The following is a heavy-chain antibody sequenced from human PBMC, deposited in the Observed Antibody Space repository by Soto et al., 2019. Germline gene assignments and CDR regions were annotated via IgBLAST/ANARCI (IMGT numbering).Heavy chain of an antibody. CDR3: ARWYGFWSGYYRPPGLDF. J-gene: IGHJ6*02. V-gene: IGHV3-74*01. CDR2: INSDGTTT. CDR1: DFSISTYC. D-gene: IGHD3-3*01. Sequence: EMQLVESGGGLGQPGGSLKLSCAASDFSISTYCMHWVRQGPGKGLVWVSRINSDGTTTEYADFLKGRFTDSRDNAKTMVYLRSNRLRADDTADYYSARWYGFWSGYYRPPGLDFWGQGTVVTVSS.